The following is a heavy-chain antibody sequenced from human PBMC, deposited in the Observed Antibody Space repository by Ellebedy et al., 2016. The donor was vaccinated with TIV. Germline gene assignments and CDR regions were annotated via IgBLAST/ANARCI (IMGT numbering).Heavy chain of an antibody. CDR2: IRSKTYIYAT. Sequence: GGSLRLXCAASGFTFSGSSMHWVRQASGKGLEWLGRIRSKTYIYATAYAASIEDRFIMSRDDSKDTAYLQLNSLKTEDTAIYYCTSIDYWGQGTLVTVSS. V-gene: IGHV3-73*01. J-gene: IGHJ4*02. CDR3: TSIDY. CDR1: GFTFSGSS.